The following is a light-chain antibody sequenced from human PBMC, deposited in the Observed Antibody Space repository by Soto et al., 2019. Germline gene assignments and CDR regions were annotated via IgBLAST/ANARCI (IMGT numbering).Light chain of an antibody. J-gene: IGLJ1*01. CDR1: SSDVDDYRY. V-gene: IGLV2-11*01. CDR3: CSYVTTPEI. CDR2: DGN. Sequence: LAQPRSVSGSPGQLLTISCTGTSSDVDDYRYVSWYQQYPGKARKLVIYDGNKRPSGVPDRFSGSNSGNTASLTISGLQAEDEADYYCCSYVTTPEIFGTGTKVTV.